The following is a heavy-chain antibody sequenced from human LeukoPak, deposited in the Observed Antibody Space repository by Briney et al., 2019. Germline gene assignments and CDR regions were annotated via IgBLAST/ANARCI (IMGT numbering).Heavy chain of an antibody. CDR3: ARAFGWLNAFDI. D-gene: IGHD3-9*01. V-gene: IGHV1-69*13. CDR1: GGTFSSYA. CDR2: IIPIFGTA. Sequence: ASVKVSCKASGGTFSSYAISWVRQAPGQGLEWMGGIIPIFGTANYAQKFQGRVTITADESTSTAYMELSSLRSEDTAVYYCARAFGWLNAFDIWGQGTMVTISS. J-gene: IGHJ3*02.